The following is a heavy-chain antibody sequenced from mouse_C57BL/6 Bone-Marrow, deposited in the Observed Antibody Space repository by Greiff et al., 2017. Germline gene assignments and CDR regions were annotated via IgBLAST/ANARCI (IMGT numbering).Heavy chain of an antibody. J-gene: IGHJ1*03. V-gene: IGHV1-42*01. CDR3: ARFYDGYS. CDR2: INPSTGGT. CDR1: GYSFTGYY. Sequence: EVMLVESGPELVKPGASVKISCKASGYSFTGYYMNWVKQSPEKSLEWIGEINPSTGGTTYNQKFKAKATLTVDKSSSTAYMQLKSLTSEDSAVYYCARFYDGYSWGTGTTVTVSS. D-gene: IGHD2-3*01.